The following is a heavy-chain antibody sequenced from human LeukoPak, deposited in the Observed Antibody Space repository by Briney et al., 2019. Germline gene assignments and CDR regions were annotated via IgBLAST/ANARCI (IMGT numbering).Heavy chain of an antibody. CDR2: ITGSDDRT. J-gene: IGHJ4*02. Sequence: GGSLRLSCAASGFTFSSAAMTWVRQAPGKGLEWVSTITGSDDRTYYADSVKGRFTISRDYSKNTLHLQMNSLRVEDTAIFYCAKGPQLNSGYHLDYWGQGILVTVSS. CDR3: AKGPQLNSGYHLDY. CDR1: GFTFSSAA. V-gene: IGHV3-23*01. D-gene: IGHD3-22*01.